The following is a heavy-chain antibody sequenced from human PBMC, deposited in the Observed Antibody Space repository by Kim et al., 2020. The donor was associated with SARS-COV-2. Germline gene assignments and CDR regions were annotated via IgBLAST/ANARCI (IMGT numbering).Heavy chain of an antibody. CDR2: ISWNSGSI. CDR1: GFTFDDYA. V-gene: IGHV3-9*01. J-gene: IGHJ4*02. Sequence: GGSLRLSCAASGFTFDDYAMHWVRQAPGKGLEWVSGISWNSGSIGYADSVKGRFTISRDNAKNSLYLQMNSLRAEDTALYYCAMGDSSGINDYWGQGTLVTVSS. D-gene: IGHD3-22*01. CDR3: AMGDSSGINDY.